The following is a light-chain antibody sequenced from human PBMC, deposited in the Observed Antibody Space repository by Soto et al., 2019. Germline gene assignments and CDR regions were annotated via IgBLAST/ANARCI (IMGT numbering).Light chain of an antibody. J-gene: IGKJ4*01. V-gene: IGKV1-39*01. Sequence: DIQMIQSPSSLSASVGDRVTVTCRASQSIATFLNWYQHKPGKAPKLLISGASNLQSGVPSRFSGSGSGTDFTLTINSLHPEDFATYYCQQSYSSLALTFGGGTKLEIK. CDR3: QQSYSSLALT. CDR1: QSIATF. CDR2: GAS.